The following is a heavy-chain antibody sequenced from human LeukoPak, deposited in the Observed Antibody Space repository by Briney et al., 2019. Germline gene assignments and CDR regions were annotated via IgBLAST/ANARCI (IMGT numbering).Heavy chain of an antibody. J-gene: IGHJ4*02. CDR3: ARDLYGSGSAYFDY. V-gene: IGHV4-4*07. Sequence: SETLSLTCTVSGGSISSYYWTWIRQPAGKGLEWIGHIYSSGSTNYNPSLKSRVTMSVDTSKTQFFLNLSSVTAADTAMYYCARDLYGSGSAYFDYWGQGNLVTVSS. CDR1: GGSISSYY. D-gene: IGHD3-10*01. CDR2: IYSSGST.